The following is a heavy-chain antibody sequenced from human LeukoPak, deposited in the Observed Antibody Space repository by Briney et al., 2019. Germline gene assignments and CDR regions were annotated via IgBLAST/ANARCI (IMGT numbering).Heavy chain of an antibody. CDR3: ARLSGSYYEADY. J-gene: IGHJ4*02. CDR2: IYSGGST. V-gene: IGHV3-53*01. Sequence: PGGSLRLSCAASGFTVGSSYMGWVRQAQGRGLEWVSVIYSGGSTYYADSMKGRFTLSRDNSKNTLYLQMNSLRGEDTAVYYCARLSGSYYEADYWGQGTLVTVSS. D-gene: IGHD1-26*01. CDR1: GFTVGSSY.